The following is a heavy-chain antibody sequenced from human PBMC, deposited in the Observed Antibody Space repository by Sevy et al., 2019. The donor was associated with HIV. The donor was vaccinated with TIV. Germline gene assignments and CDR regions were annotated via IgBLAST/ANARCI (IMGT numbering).Heavy chain of an antibody. CDR1: GFTFSNAW. CDR2: IKSKTDGGTT. J-gene: IGHJ6*02. CDR3: TTNLYCSSTSCYRYYYYGMDV. D-gene: IGHD2-2*02. V-gene: IGHV3-15*01. Sequence: GSLRLSCAASGFTFSNAWMSWVRQAPGMGLEWVGRIKSKTDGGTTDYAAPVKGRFTISRDDSKNTLYLQMNSLKTEDTAVYYCTTNLYCSSTSCYRYYYYGMDVWGQGTTVTVSS.